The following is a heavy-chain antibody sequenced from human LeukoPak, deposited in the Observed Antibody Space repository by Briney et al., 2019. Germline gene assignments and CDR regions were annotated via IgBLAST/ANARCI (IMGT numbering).Heavy chain of an antibody. D-gene: IGHD6-19*01. CDR1: GFTFSSYA. CDR2: ISGSGGST. J-gene: IGHJ4*02. V-gene: IGHV3-23*01. Sequence: PGGSLRLSCAASGFTFSSYAMSWVRQAPGKGLEWVSAISGSGGSTYYADSVKGRFTISRDNSKNTLYLQMNSLRAEDTAVYYCSKTVSGWNYFDYWGQGTLVTVSS. CDR3: SKTVSGWNYFDY.